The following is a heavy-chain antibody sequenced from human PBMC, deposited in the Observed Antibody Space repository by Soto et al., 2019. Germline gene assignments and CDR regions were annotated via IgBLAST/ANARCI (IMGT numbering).Heavy chain of an antibody. D-gene: IGHD5-12*01. CDR1: GGTFSSYT. CDR3: ARRHHRWLPFWYFHL. J-gene: IGHJ2*01. V-gene: IGHV1-69*12. Sequence: QVQLVQSGAEVKKPGSSVTVSCKASGGTFSSYTISWVRQAPGQGLEWMGGFIPIFGPANYAQKFQGRVTNTADDSTITAYMQLTSLSSEATPVYSCARRHHRWLPFWYFHLWGRGTLVTVSS. CDR2: FIPIFGPA.